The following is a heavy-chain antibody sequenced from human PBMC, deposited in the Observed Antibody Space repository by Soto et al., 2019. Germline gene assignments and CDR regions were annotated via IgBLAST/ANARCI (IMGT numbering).Heavy chain of an antibody. V-gene: IGHV3-30*18. Sequence: EQLAESGGGVVQSGRSLRLSCEASGFTFSSFGMHWVRQAPGKGLEWVAVISYDGSDTYFADSVKGRFTISRDTSKNTVYLQMNSLRVEDTAVYYCVKDIHFLGIWYFDLWGRGSLVSVSS. D-gene: IGHD3-16*01. CDR3: VKDIHFLGIWYFDL. CDR2: ISYDGSDT. CDR1: GFTFSSFG. J-gene: IGHJ2*01.